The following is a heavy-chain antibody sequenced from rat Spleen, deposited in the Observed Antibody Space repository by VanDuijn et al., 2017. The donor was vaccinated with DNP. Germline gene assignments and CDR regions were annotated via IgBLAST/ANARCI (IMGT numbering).Heavy chain of an antibody. CDR1: GFTFNNYW. J-gene: IGHJ4*01. Sequence: EVQLVESGGGLVQPGRSLKVSCVASGFTFNNYWMTWTRQVPGKGLAWVASITSSGGDSYYPDSVKGRFTISRDNAKRTLYLQMDSLRSEDSATYYCAREGDYYDGSFVDAMDAWGQGTSVTVSS. D-gene: IGHD1-12*02. CDR3: AREGDYYDGSFVDAMDA. V-gene: IGHV5-31*01. CDR2: ITSSGGDS.